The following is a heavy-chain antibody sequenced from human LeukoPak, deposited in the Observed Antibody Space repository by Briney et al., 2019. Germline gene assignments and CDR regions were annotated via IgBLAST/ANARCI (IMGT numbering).Heavy chain of an antibody. V-gene: IGHV3-66*03. CDR1: GFTVSSNY. CDR2: IYSSGST. Sequence: GGSLRLSCAASGFTVSSNYMSWVRQAPGKGLEWVSVIYSSGSTDYADSVKGRFTISRDNSKNTLYLQMNSLRAEDTAVYYCAKGSLDGALDYWGQGTLVTVSS. CDR3: AKGSLDGALDY. J-gene: IGHJ4*02. D-gene: IGHD5-24*01.